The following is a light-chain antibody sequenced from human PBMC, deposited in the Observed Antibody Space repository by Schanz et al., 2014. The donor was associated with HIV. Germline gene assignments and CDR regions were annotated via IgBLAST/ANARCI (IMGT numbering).Light chain of an antibody. Sequence: EIVMTQSPVTLSVSPGERATLSCRASQSVRTNLAWYQQKRGQAPRPLIYGASTRATGIPARFSGSGSGTDFTLTISRLEPEDFAVYYCQQYGSSPLFGPGTKVDIK. V-gene: IGKV3-20*01. CDR3: QQYGSSPL. CDR2: GAS. J-gene: IGKJ3*01. CDR1: QSVRTN.